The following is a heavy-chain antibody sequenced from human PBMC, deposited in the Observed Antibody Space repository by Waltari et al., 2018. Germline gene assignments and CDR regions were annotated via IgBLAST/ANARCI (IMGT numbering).Heavy chain of an antibody. CDR2: IIPIFGTA. CDR1: GGTFSSSA. Sequence: QVQLVQSGAEVKKPGSSVKVSCKASGGTFSSSAISWVRQAPGQGLEWMGGIIPIFGTANYAQKFQGRVTITTDESTSTAYMELSSLRSEDTAVYYCARVGSSGYDHYFDYWGQGTLVTVSS. V-gene: IGHV1-69*05. D-gene: IGHD3-22*01. J-gene: IGHJ4*02. CDR3: ARVGSSGYDHYFDY.